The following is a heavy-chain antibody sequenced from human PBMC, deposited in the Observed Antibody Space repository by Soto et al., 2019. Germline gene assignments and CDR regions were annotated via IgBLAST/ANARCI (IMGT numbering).Heavy chain of an antibody. V-gene: IGHV1-2*02. CDR3: ARLYSSSSVYYYYGMDV. D-gene: IGHD6-6*01. CDR1: GYTFTGYY. Sequence: ASGKVCGKASGYTFTGYYMHWVRQAPGQGLEWMGWINPNSGGTNYAQKFQGRVTMTRDTSISTAYMELSRLRSDDTAVYYCARLYSSSSVYYYYGMDVWGQGTTVTVSS. J-gene: IGHJ6*02. CDR2: INPNSGGT.